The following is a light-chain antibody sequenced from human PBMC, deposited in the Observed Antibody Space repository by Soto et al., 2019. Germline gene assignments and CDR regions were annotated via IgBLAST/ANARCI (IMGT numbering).Light chain of an antibody. V-gene: IGLV2-11*01. CDR2: DVT. CDR1: SSDVGLYDF. J-gene: IGLJ2*01. Sequence: QSVLTQPRSVSGSPGQSVTISCTGTSSDVGLYDFVSWYQQHPGNAPKLMIYDVTKRPSGVPDRFSGSKSGNTASLTISGLQAEDEADYYCCSYAGTYTVVLFGGGTKVTVL. CDR3: CSYAGTYTVVL.